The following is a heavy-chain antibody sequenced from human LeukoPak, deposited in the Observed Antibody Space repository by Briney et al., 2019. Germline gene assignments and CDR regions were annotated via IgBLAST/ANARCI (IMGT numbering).Heavy chain of an antibody. V-gene: IGHV1-69*06. CDR1: GGTFSSYA. D-gene: IGHD3-22*01. J-gene: IGHJ4*02. CDR2: IIPIFGTA. Sequence: SVTVSCKATGGTFSSYAISGLRQAPGQGLEWMGRIIPIFGTANYAQKFQGRVTITADKSTSTAYMELSSLRSEDTAVYYCARDLNYYDSSAAYWGQGTLVTVSS. CDR3: ARDLNYYDSSAAY.